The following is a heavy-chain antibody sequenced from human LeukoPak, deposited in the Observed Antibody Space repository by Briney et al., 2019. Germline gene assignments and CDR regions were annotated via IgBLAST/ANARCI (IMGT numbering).Heavy chain of an antibody. J-gene: IGHJ1*01. CDR3: ARSYWVEYFQH. Sequence: GASVKVSCKASGYNFPSYGISWVRQAPGQGLEWMGWISTYNGDTNYAQKLQGRVTMTTDTSTSTAYMELRSLRSDDTAVYYCARSYWVEYFQHWGQGTLVTVSS. V-gene: IGHV1-18*01. D-gene: IGHD1-26*01. CDR2: ISTYNGDT. CDR1: GYNFPSYG.